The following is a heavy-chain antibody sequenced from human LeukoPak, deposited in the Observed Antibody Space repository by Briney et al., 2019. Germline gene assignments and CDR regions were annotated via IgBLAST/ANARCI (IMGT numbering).Heavy chain of an antibody. CDR3: ATSQTTSGRYGNAFDI. J-gene: IGHJ3*02. D-gene: IGHD6-19*01. CDR2: IKQDGGEK. CDR1: GFTFSTYW. V-gene: IGHV3-7*01. Sequence: GGSLRLSXAASGFTFSTYWMSWVRQAPGKGLEWVANIKQDGGEKYYVDSVRGRFTISRDNAKNSLYLQMNSLRVEDTAVYYCATSQTTSGRYGNAFDIWGQGTMVTVSS.